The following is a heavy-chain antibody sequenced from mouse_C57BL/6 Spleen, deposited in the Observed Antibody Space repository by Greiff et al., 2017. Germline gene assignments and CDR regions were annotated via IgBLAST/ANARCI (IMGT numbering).Heavy chain of an antibody. CDR3: ARGLYYDYNYYAMDY. J-gene: IGHJ4*01. CDR1: GYSFTGYY. D-gene: IGHD2-4*01. V-gene: IGHV1-31*01. Sequence: EVNLVESGPELVKPGASVKISCKASGYSFTGYYMHWVKQSHGNILDWIGYIYPYNGVSSYNQKFKGKATLTVDKSSSTAYMELRSLTSEDSAVYYCARGLYYDYNYYAMDYWGQGTSVTVSS. CDR2: IYPYNGVS.